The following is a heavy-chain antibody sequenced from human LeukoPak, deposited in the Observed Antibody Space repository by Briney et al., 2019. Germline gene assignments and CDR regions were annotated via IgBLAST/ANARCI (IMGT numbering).Heavy chain of an antibody. CDR3: ARHRSGWLQSSFDY. D-gene: IGHD5-24*01. CDR1: GGSISSSSSSYS. V-gene: IGHV4-39*01. Sequence: SETLSLTCTVSGGSISSSSSSYSWGWIRQPPGKGLDWVGSIYYSGSSFDNPALKSRVTISVDTSKNQSSIKLSSVTAADTAVYYCARHRSGWLQSSFDYWGQGNLVTVSS. J-gene: IGHJ4*02. CDR2: IYYSGSS.